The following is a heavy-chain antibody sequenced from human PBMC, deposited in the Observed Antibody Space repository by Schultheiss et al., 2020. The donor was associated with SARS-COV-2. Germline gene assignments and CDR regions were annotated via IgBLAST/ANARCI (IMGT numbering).Heavy chain of an antibody. CDR3: AQPKAYCGGDCYSHDAFDI. CDR1: GGSISSSNW. CDR2: IYHSGST. V-gene: IGHV4-4*02. D-gene: IGHD2-21*02. Sequence: GSLRLSCAVSGGSISSSNWWSWVRQPPGKGLEWIGEIYHSGSTNYNPSLKSRVTISVDKSKNQFSLKLSSVTAADTAVYYCAQPKAYCGGDCYSHDAFDIWGQGTMVTVSS. J-gene: IGHJ3*02.